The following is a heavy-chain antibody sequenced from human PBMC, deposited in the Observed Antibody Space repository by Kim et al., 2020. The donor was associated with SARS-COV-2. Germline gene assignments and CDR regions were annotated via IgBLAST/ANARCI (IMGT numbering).Heavy chain of an antibody. J-gene: IGHJ6*02. CDR3: ATGALEGKDVVVAASYYYYYYGMDV. V-gene: IGHV1-24*01. CDR2: FDPEDGET. D-gene: IGHD2-15*01. CDR1: GYTLTELS. Sequence: ASVKVSCKVSGYTLTELSMHWVRQAPGKGLEWMGGFDPEDGETIYAQKFQGRVTMTEDTSTDTAYMELSSLRSEDTAVYYCATGALEGKDVVVAASYYYYYYGMDVWGQGTTVTVSS.